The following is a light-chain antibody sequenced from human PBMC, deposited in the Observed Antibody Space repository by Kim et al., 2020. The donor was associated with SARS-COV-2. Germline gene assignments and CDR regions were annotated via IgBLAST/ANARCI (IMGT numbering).Light chain of an antibody. V-gene: IGKV1-39*01. CDR2: AAS. CDR1: RGVASY. CDR3: QQTYMTPHT. Sequence: DIQMTQSPSSLSASVGDRVTISCRASRGVASYLNWYQQRPGKAPSLLISAASNLQTEAPSRFSGRGAGTDFTLTISSLQPEDFATYYCQQTYMTPHTFGQGTKLEI. J-gene: IGKJ2*01.